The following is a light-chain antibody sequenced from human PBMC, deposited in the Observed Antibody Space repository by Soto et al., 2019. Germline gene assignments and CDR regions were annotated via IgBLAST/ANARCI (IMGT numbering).Light chain of an antibody. J-gene: IGKJ1*01. Sequence: EIVLTQSPGTLSLSPGERATLSCRASQSVINSYLAWYQHKPGQAPRLLIYGASSRATGIPDRFSGSGSGTDFTLTTSRLEPEDFAVYYCQQYGISPWTFGQGTKVEIK. CDR1: QSVINSY. CDR2: GAS. CDR3: QQYGISPWT. V-gene: IGKV3-20*01.